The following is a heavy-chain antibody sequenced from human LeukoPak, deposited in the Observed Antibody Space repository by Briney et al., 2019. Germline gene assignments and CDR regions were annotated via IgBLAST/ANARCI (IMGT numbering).Heavy chain of an antibody. CDR3: AKGITRDSYYLDY. CDR2: VSNNGIDK. J-gene: IGHJ4*02. CDR1: GFTFSSDG. Sequence: PGGSLRLSCAASGFTFSSDGIRWVRQAPGKGLEWVAFVSNNGIDKHYGDSVQGRFSISRDNSKNTLYLEMKSLRVEDTAMYYCAKGITRDSYYLDYWGQGTLVTVSS. V-gene: IGHV3-30*02. D-gene: IGHD1-20*01.